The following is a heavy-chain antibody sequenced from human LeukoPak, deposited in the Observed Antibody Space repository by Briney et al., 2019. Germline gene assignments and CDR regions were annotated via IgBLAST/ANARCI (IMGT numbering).Heavy chain of an antibody. CDR1: GGSFRGYY. V-gene: IGHV4-34*01. CDR2: INHSGST. CDR3: AREAWRNALNY. J-gene: IGHJ4*02. D-gene: IGHD5-12*01. Sequence: SETLSLTCALYGGSFRGYYWSWIRQPPGKGLEWIGEINHSGSTNYNPSLKSRVTISVDTSKNQFSLKLSSVTAADTAVYYCAREAWRNALNYWGQGTLVTVSS.